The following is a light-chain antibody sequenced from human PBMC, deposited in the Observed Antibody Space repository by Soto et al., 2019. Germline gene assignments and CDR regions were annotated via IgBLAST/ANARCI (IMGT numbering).Light chain of an antibody. CDR2: GAS. CDR3: QQYGSSGT. V-gene: IGKV3-20*01. CDR1: HNINNK. Sequence: EIVMTQFPATLSVSPGERASLSCRASHNINNKLAWYQHKPGQAPRLLIYGASNRATGIPDRFSGSGSGTDFTLTISRLEPEDFAVYYCQQYGSSGTFGQGTKVDI. J-gene: IGKJ1*01.